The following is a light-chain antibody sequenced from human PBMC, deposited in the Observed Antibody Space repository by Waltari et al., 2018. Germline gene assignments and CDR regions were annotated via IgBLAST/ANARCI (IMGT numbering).Light chain of an antibody. CDR2: DDS. V-gene: IGLV3-21*02. CDR3: QIWDGNSDRFVV. Sequence: SYVVTQPPSVSVAPGQAAKITCAGNDIGSKTVQWYQQKPGRAPVVVVYDDSDRPSGIPDRFSGSNSGNTATLTISRVEAGDDADYYCQIWDGNSDRFVVFGGGTKLTVL. CDR1: DIGSKT. J-gene: IGLJ2*01.